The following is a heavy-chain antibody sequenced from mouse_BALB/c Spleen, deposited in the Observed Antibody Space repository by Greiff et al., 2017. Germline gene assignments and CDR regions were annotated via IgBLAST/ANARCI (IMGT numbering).Heavy chain of an antibody. CDR1: GYTFSSYW. V-gene: IGHV1-9*01. CDR3: ARRWRERDAMDY. Sequence: QVQLKQSGAELMKPGASVKISCKATGYTFSSYWIEWVKQRPGHGLEWIGEILPGSGSTNYNEKFKGKATFTADTSSNTAYMQLSSLTSEDSAVYYCARRWRERDAMDYWGQGTSVTVSS. J-gene: IGHJ4*01. D-gene: IGHD2-3*01. CDR2: ILPGSGST.